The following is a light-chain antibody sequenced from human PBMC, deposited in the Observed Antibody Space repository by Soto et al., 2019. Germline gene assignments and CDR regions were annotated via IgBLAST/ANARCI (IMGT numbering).Light chain of an antibody. CDR3: QQRSNWPPIT. J-gene: IGKJ5*01. V-gene: IGKV3-11*01. Sequence: EIVLTQSPVTLSLSPGERATLSCRASQSVSSYLAWYQQKPGQAPRLLIYDASNRATGIPARFSGGGSETDFTLTIDNLEPEDFAIYYCQQRSNWPPITFGQGTRLEIK. CDR2: DAS. CDR1: QSVSSY.